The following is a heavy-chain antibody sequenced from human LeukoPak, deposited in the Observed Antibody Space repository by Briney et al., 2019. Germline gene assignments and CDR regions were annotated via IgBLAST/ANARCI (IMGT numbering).Heavy chain of an antibody. D-gene: IGHD6-6*01. Sequence: SETLSLTCTVSGASMSRHYWTWIRQDPGTGLEWVGNIYYTGTTSYNPALESRVTISLDTSNNQFSLKLTSVTAADTAVYYCAKEGGPARPGLDSWGQGTLVTVSS. CDR3: AKEGGPARPGLDS. J-gene: IGHJ4*02. V-gene: IGHV4-59*11. CDR2: IYYTGTT. CDR1: GASMSRHY.